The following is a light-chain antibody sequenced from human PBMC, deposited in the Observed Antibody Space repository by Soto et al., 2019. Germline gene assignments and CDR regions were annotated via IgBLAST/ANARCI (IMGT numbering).Light chain of an antibody. J-gene: IGLJ1*01. CDR1: SSDVGGYNF. CDR2: DVS. V-gene: IGLV2-14*01. CDR3: SSYTSSSTGV. Sequence: ALTQPASVPGSPGQSITISCTGTSSDVGGYNFVFWYQQHPGKAPKLMIYDVSNRPSGVSNRFSGSKSGNTASLTISGLQAEDEADYYCSSYTSSSTGVFGTGTKVTVL.